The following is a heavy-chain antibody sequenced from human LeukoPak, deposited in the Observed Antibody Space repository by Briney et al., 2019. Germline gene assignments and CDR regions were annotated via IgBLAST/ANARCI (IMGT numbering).Heavy chain of an antibody. Sequence: SETLSLTCTVSGGSISSYYWSWIRQPAGKGLEWIGRIYNSGSTTYNPSLKSRVTMSVDTSKNQFSLKLSSVTAADTAVYYCARVICSGGSCRFDYWGQGTLVTVSS. CDR2: IYNSGST. CDR3: ARVICSGGSCRFDY. V-gene: IGHV4-4*07. D-gene: IGHD2-15*01. CDR1: GGSISSYY. J-gene: IGHJ4*02.